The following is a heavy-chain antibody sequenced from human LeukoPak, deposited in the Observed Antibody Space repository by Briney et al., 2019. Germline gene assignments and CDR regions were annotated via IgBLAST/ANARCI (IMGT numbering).Heavy chain of an antibody. CDR3: AKDDNASPFDY. D-gene: IGHD1-14*01. V-gene: IGHV3-30*18. Sequence: PGGSLSLSCSASGFTFSSYGMHWVRQAPGKGLKWVAVISYDGSNKYYADSVKGRFTISRDNSKNTLYLQMNSLRAEDTAVYYCAKDDNASPFDYWGQGTLVTVSS. CDR2: ISYDGSNK. CDR1: GFTFSSYG. J-gene: IGHJ4*02.